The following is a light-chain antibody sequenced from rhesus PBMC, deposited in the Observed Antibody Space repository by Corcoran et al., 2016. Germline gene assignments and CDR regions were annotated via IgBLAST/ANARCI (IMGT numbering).Light chain of an antibody. V-gene: IGKV3-42*02. J-gene: IGKJ2*01. Sequence: EIVMTQSPATLSLSPGERATLSCRASQRVSSSLAWYQQKPGQAPKLLIYGASSRATGIPDRFSGSGSGTEFTLTISSLEPEDFGVYYCQQDYSWPYSFGQGTKVEIK. CDR1: QRVSSS. CDR3: QQDYSWPYS. CDR2: GAS.